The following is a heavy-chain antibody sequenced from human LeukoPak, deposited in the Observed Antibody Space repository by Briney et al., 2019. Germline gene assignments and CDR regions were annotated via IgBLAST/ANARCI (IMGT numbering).Heavy chain of an antibody. CDR3: VRAVTHDPIAVAGRLDY. CDR2: ISSSGSTI. CDR1: GVSITNGYW. J-gene: IGHJ4*02. V-gene: IGHV3-48*04. Sequence: ETLSLTCVVSGVSITNGYWWYWVRQAPGKGLEWVSYISSSGSTIYYADSVKGRFTISRDNAKNSLYLQMNSLRAEDTAVYYCVRAVTHDPIAVAGRLDYWGQGTLVTVSS. D-gene: IGHD6-19*01.